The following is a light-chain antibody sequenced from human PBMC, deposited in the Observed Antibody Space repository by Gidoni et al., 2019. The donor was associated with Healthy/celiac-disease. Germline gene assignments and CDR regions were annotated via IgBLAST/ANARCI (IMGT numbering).Light chain of an antibody. CDR2: AAS. J-gene: IGKJ2*01. CDR3: QQSYSTPIT. CDR1: QSISSY. V-gene: IGKV1-39*01. Sequence: DIQMTQSPSSLSASVGDRVTITCRASQSISSYLHRYHQKPGKAPKILHYAASSLHSGVPSRFRGRGSGTVFTLTISSLHPEDFASYCCQQSYSTPITFGQGTKLEIK.